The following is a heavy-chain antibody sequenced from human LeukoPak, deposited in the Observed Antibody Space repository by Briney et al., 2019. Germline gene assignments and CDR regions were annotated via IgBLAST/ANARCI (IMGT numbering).Heavy chain of an antibody. D-gene: IGHD5-12*01. Sequence: SETLSLTCTVSGGSISSYYWSWIRQPPGKGLEWIGSIYHSGSTYYNPSLKSRVTISVDTSKNQFSLKLSSVTAADTAVYYCARDHLVATIDYWGQGTLVTVSS. CDR2: IYHSGST. V-gene: IGHV4-38-2*02. J-gene: IGHJ4*02. CDR1: GGSISSYY. CDR3: ARDHLVATIDY.